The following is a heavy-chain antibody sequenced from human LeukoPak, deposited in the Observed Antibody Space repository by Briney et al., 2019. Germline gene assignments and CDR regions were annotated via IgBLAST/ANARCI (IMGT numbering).Heavy chain of an antibody. CDR1: GYTFTSYG. CDR3: ARVDLDSSSWYIGPKYYYYGMDV. CDR2: ISAYNGNT. V-gene: IGHV1-18*01. D-gene: IGHD6-13*01. Sequence: GASVKVSCKASGYTFTSYGISWVRQAPGQGLEWMGWISAYNGNTNYAQKLQGRATMTTDTSASTAYMELRSLRSDDTAVYYCARVDLDSSSWYIGPKYYYYGMDVWGQGTTVTVSS. J-gene: IGHJ6*02.